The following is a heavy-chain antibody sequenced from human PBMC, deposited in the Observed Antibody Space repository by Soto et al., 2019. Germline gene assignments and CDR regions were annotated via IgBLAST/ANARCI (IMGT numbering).Heavy chain of an antibody. Sequence: GASVKVSCKASGFTFTSSAVQWVRQARGQRLEWIGWIVVYSGNTNYAQKFQGRVTITTDTSTSTAYMELRSLRSDDTAVYYCARVATGYSSSWYLAYYFDYWGQGTLVTVSS. J-gene: IGHJ4*02. CDR3: ARVATGYSSSWYLAYYFDY. CDR1: GFTFTSSA. V-gene: IGHV1-58*01. CDR2: IVVYSGNT. D-gene: IGHD6-13*01.